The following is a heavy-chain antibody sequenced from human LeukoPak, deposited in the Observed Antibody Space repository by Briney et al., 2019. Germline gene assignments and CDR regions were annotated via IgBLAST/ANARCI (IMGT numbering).Heavy chain of an antibody. Sequence: GGSLRLSCAASGFTFSSYAMSWVRQAPGKGLEWVSAISGSGGSTYYADSVKGRFTISRDNSKNTLYLQMNSLRAEDTAVYYCATQSGYSYGYLDYWGQGTLVTVSS. D-gene: IGHD5-18*01. CDR2: ISGSGGST. J-gene: IGHJ4*02. CDR3: ATQSGYSYGYLDY. V-gene: IGHV3-23*01. CDR1: GFTFSSYA.